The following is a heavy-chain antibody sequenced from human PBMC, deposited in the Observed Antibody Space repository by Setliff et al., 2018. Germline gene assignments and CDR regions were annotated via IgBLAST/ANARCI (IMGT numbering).Heavy chain of an antibody. V-gene: IGHV3-48*04. J-gene: IGHJ4*02. D-gene: IGHD3-22*01. CDR2: ISSSSSTI. Sequence: PGGSLRLSCATSGFTFSNFGMNWVRQAPGKGLEWVSYISSSSSTIYYADSVKGRFTISRDNAKNSLYLQMNSLRAEDTAVYYCARDEGMGNYYDSSGYFWGQGTLVTVSS. CDR3: ARDEGMGNYYDSSGYF. CDR1: GFTFSNFG.